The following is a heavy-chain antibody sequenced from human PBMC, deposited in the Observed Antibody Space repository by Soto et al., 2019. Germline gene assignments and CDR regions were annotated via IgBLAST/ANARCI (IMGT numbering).Heavy chain of an antibody. CDR1: GGTFSSYA. D-gene: IGHD2-21*02. Sequence: QVQLVQSGAEVKKPGSSVKVSCKASGGTFSSYAISWVRQAPGQGLEWMGGIIPIFGTANYAQKFQGRVTITADESTGTAYMELSSMRSEDTAVYYCAGGDAGVYYFDYWGQGTLFTVSS. CDR3: AGGDAGVYYFDY. CDR2: IIPIFGTA. J-gene: IGHJ4*02. V-gene: IGHV1-69*12.